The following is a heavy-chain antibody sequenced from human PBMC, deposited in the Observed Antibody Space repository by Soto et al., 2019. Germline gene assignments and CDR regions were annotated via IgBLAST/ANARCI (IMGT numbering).Heavy chain of an antibody. CDR2: ISYDGSNE. D-gene: IGHD6-19*01. Sequence: GGSLRLSCVASGFTFRSYAMHWVRQAPGKGLEWVAVISYDGSNEYYSDSVKGRFTISRDSSKNTVSLEMTSLRAEDTAVYYCAKGGRQWLVTSDFNYWGQGALVTVSS. J-gene: IGHJ4*02. V-gene: IGHV3-30-3*01. CDR1: GFTFRSYA. CDR3: AKGGRQWLVTSDFNY.